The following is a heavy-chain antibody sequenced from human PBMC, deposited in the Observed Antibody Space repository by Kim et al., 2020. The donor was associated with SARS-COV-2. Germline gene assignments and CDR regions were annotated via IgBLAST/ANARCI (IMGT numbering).Heavy chain of an antibody. CDR2: ISGSGGTT. V-gene: IGHV3-23*01. J-gene: IGHJ4*02. D-gene: IGHD6-13*01. CDR3: AKEGSSSWSDY. Sequence: GGSLRLSCAASGFTFGSYAMSWVRQAPGKGLEWVAAISGSGGTTYYADSVKGRFTISRDNSKNTLYLQMNSLRAEDTAIYYCAKEGSSSWSDYWGQGTLVTVSS. CDR1: GFTFGSYA.